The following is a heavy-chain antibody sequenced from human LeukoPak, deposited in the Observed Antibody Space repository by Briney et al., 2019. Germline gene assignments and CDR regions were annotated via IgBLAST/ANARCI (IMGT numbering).Heavy chain of an antibody. CDR1: GFTFSSYE. Sequence: GGSLRLSCAASGFTFSSYEMNWVRQAPGKGLEWVSAISGSGGSTYYADSVKGRFTISRDNSKNTLYLQMNSLRAEDTAVYYCAKDRDYYGDYSTPVDYWGQGTLVTVSS. D-gene: IGHD4-17*01. V-gene: IGHV3-23*01. CDR2: ISGSGGST. CDR3: AKDRDYYGDYSTPVDY. J-gene: IGHJ4*02.